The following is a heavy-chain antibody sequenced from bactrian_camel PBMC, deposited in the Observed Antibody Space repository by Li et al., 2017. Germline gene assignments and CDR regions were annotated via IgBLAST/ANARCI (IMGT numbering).Heavy chain of an antibody. CDR2: IKSNSEYI. CDR3: AAHEEWWRGVRYHVH. Sequence: VQLVESGGGLVQPRGSLRFSCAASGFTFSNYGMTWVRQAPGKGLEWIARIKSNSEYIYTLDTVKGRFVISRDNARDTLYLQLNNLNPEDTAVYYCAAHEEWWRGVRYHVHWGQGTQVTVS. CDR1: GFTFSNYG. D-gene: IGHD7*01. V-gene: IGHV3S11*01. J-gene: IGHJ4*01.